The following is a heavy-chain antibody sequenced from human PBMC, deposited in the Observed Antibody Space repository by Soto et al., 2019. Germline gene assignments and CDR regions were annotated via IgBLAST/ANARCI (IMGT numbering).Heavy chain of an antibody. D-gene: IGHD6-13*01. CDR2: IYYSGRT. CDR3: ARRYSSAFDI. J-gene: IGHJ3*02. CDR1: GGSINNYY. V-gene: IGHV4-59*08. Sequence: PSETLSLTCTVSGGSINNYYWSWIRQPPGKGLEWIGYIYYSGRTSYNPSLKSRVTISVDTSKNQFSLKLSSVTAADTAVYYCARRYSSAFDIWGQGTMVTVSS.